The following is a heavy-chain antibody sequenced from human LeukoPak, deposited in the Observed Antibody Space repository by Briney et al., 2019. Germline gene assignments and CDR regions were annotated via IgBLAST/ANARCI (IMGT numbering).Heavy chain of an antibody. CDR3: ARRGWELPDDAFDI. V-gene: IGHV4-34*01. Sequence: SETLSLTCAVYGGSFSGYYWSWIRQPPGKGLEWIGEINHSGSTNYNPSLKSRVTISVDTSKNQFSLKLSSVTAADTAVYYCARRGWELPDDAFDIWGQGTMVTVSS. D-gene: IGHD1-26*01. J-gene: IGHJ3*02. CDR1: GGSFSGYY. CDR2: INHSGST.